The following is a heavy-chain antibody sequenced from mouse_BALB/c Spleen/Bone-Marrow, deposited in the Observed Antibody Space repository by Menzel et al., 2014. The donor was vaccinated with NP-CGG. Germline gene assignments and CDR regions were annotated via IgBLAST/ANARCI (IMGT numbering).Heavy chain of an antibody. Sequence: EVQLVESGGGLVQPGGSLRLSCAPSGFTFTDYYMSWVRQPPGKALEWLGFIRNKANGYTTEYSASVKGRFTISGDNSQSILYLQMNTLRAEDSATYYCARDDYRYDGWYFDVWGAGTTVTVSS. CDR1: GFTFTDYY. CDR2: IRNKANGYTT. CDR3: ARDDYRYDGWYFDV. V-gene: IGHV7-3*02. J-gene: IGHJ1*01. D-gene: IGHD2-14*01.